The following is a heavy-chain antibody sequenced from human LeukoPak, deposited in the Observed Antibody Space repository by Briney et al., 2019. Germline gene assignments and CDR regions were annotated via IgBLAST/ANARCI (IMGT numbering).Heavy chain of an antibody. CDR2: ISSSSSTI. J-gene: IGHJ4*02. CDR3: ARGSSEIYTGFEDY. Sequence: GGSLRLSCAASGFTFSSYSMNWVRQAPGKGLEWVSYISSSSSTIYYADSVKGRFTISRDNAKNSLYLQMNSLRAEDTAVYYCARGSSEIYTGFEDYWGQGTLVTVSS. CDR1: GFTFSSYS. V-gene: IGHV3-48*04. D-gene: IGHD1-14*01.